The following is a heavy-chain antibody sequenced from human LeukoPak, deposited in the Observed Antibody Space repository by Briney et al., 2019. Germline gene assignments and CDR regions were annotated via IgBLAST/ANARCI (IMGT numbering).Heavy chain of an antibody. CDR2: INHSGST. V-gene: IGHV4-34*01. Sequence: SETLSLTCAVYGGSFSGYYWSWIRQPPGKGLEWIGEINHSGSTNYNPSLKSRVTISVDTSKYQFSLKLSSVTAANTAVYYCARGRMVRGTIDYWGQGTLVTVSS. CDR3: ARGRMVRGTIDY. J-gene: IGHJ4*02. D-gene: IGHD3-10*01. CDR1: GGSFSGYY.